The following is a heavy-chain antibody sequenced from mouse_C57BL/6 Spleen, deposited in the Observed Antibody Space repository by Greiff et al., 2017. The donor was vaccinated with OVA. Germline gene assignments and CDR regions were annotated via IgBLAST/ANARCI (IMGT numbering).Heavy chain of an antibody. J-gene: IGHJ1*03. Sequence: QVQLQQSGPELVKPGASVKISCKASGYAFSSSWMNWVKQRPGKGLEWIGRIYPGDGDTNYNGKFKGKATLTADKSSSTAYMQLSSLTSEDTAVYFCARRYGPWYIDVWGTGTTVTVAS. CDR2: IYPGDGDT. CDR1: GYAFSSSW. V-gene: IGHV1-82*01. CDR3: ARRYGPWYIDV. D-gene: IGHD1-1*01.